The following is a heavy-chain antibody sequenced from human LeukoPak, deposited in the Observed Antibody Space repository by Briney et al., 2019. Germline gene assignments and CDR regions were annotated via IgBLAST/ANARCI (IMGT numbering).Heavy chain of an antibody. D-gene: IGHD6-6*01. CDR3: AREGSATARPFVSNDY. CDR1: GGSISSYY. Sequence: ASETLSLTCTVSGGSISSYYWSWIRQPAGKGPEWIGRIHTSGNTDYNPSLKGRVTMSVDTSKNQFSLKVRSVTVADTAVYYCAREGSATARPFVSNDYWGQGILVTVSS. CDR2: IHTSGNT. V-gene: IGHV4-4*07. J-gene: IGHJ4*02.